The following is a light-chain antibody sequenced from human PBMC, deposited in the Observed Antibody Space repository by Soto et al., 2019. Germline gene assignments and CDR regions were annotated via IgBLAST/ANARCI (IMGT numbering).Light chain of an antibody. CDR3: QQYGSSPPTT. CDR1: QSISSY. CDR2: DAS. Sequence: EVVLTQSPDTLSLPPGERATLSCRASQSISSYLAWYQQKPGQAPRLLIYDASSRATGIPARFSGSGSGTDFTLTISSLEPEDFAVYYCQQYGSSPPTTFGQGTRLEIK. V-gene: IGKV3-11*01. J-gene: IGKJ5*01.